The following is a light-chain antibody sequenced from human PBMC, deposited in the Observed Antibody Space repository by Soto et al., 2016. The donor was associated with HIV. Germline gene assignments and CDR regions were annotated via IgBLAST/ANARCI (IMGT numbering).Light chain of an antibody. CDR3: QQLNSPLT. J-gene: IGKJ5*01. V-gene: IGKV1-9*01. Sequence: DIQLTQSPSFLSASVGDGVTITCRASQGISSYLAWYQQKPGKAPKLLIYAASTLQSGVPSRFSGSGSGTEFTLTISSLQPEDFATYYCQQLNSPLTFGQGTRLEIK. CDR2: AAS. CDR1: QGISSY.